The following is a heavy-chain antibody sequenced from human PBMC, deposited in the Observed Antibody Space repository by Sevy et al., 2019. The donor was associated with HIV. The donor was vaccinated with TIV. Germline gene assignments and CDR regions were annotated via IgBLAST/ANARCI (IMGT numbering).Heavy chain of an antibody. Sequence: ASVKVSCKTSGYTFTSYGISWVRQAPGQGLEWMGWINTNNGHTNYAQKFQGRVTLTTDTSTTAYMELRSLGSDDTAVYYCARSGVWFGELSYDYWGQGTLVTVSS. V-gene: IGHV1-18*01. J-gene: IGHJ4*02. CDR2: INTNNGHT. CDR1: GYTFTSYG. D-gene: IGHD3-10*01. CDR3: ARSGVWFGELSYDY.